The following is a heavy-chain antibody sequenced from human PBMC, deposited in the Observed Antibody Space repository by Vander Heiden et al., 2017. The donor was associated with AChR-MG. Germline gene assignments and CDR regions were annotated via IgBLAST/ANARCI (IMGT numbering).Heavy chain of an antibody. D-gene: IGHD3-10*01. V-gene: IGHV3-23*01. J-gene: IGHJ4*02. CDR3: AKDPAYYGSGSYYPLTDY. CDR1: GFTFSSYA. CDR2: ISGSGGST. Sequence: EVQLLESGGGLVQPGGSLRLSCAASGFTFSSYAMSWVRQAPGKGLEWVSAISGSGGSTYYADSVKGRFTISRDNSKNTLYLQMNSLRAEDTAVYYCAKDPAYYGSGSYYPLTDYWCQGTLVTVSS.